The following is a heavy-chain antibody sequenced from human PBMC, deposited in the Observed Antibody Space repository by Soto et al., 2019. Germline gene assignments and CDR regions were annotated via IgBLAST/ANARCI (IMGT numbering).Heavy chain of an antibody. J-gene: IGHJ5*02. V-gene: IGHV4-34*01. Sequence: QVQLQQWGAGLLKPSETLSLTCAVYGGSFSGYYWTWIRQPPGKGLEWIGEINHSGSTNYNPSLKRRVSISVDTAKNPFPLRLSSVTAADTAVYYCARGGDPWGQGTLVTVSS. CDR2: INHSGST. CDR3: ARGGDP. CDR1: GGSFSGYY.